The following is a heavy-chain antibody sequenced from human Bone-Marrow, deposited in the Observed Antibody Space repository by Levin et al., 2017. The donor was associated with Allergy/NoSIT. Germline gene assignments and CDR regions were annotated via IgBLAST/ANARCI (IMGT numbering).Heavy chain of an antibody. CDR1: GFTFSSYA. Sequence: GSLRLSCAASGFTFSSYAMSWVRQSPGKGLECVSSIFGGGLTTSYADSVKGRFTISRDNSKDILFLHMDSLRAADTDVYFCAKAVSTTSWDDAFDLWGQGTMVTVSS. CDR3: AKAVSTTSWDDAFDL. V-gene: IGHV3-23*01. D-gene: IGHD2-2*01. J-gene: IGHJ3*01. CDR2: IFGGGLTT.